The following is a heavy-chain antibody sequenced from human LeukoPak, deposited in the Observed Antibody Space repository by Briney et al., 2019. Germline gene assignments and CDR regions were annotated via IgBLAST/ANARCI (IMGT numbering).Heavy chain of an antibody. J-gene: IGHJ4*02. CDR3: AKVVRWRDPDFDY. Sequence: TGRSLRLSCAASGFTFSSYGMHWVRQAPGKGLEWVAVISYDGSNKYYADSVKGRFTISRDNSKNTLYLQINSLRPEDTAVYYCAKVVRWRDPDFDYWGQGTLVTVSS. V-gene: IGHV3-30*18. D-gene: IGHD3-10*01. CDR2: ISYDGSNK. CDR1: GFTFSSYG.